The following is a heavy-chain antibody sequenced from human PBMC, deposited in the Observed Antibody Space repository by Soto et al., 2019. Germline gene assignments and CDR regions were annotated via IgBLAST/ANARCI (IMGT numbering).Heavy chain of an antibody. V-gene: IGHV4-34*01. CDR2: INHSGST. D-gene: IGHD3-10*01. Sequence: QVQLQQWGAGLLKPSETLSLTCAVYGGSFSGYYWSWIRQPPGKGLEWIGEINHSGSTNYNPSLKSRVTISVDTSKNQFSLKLSSVTAADTAVYYCARGRGFSYYYYMDVWGKGTTLTVSS. CDR3: ARGRGFSYYYYMDV. CDR1: GGSFSGYY. J-gene: IGHJ6*03.